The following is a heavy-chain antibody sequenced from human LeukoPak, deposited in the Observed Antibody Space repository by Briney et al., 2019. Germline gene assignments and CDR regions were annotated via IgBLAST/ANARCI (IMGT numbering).Heavy chain of an antibody. CDR3: ARDPPAMVRGVIIRGYFDY. D-gene: IGHD3-10*01. CDR2: MNPNSGNT. J-gene: IGHJ4*02. V-gene: IGHV1-8*01. CDR1: GYTFTSYD. Sequence: ASVKVSCKASGYTFTSYDINWVRQATGQGLEWMGWMNPNSGNTGYAQKFQGRVTMTRNTSISTAYMELSSLRSEDTAVYYCARDPPAMVRGVIIRGYFDYWGQGTLVTVSS.